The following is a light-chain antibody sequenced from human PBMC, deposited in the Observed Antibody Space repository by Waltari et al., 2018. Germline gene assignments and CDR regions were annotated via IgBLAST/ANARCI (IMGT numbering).Light chain of an antibody. CDR2: EDN. Sequence: NFMLTQPHSVSESPGKTVIISCTRSSGSIASSYVQWYQQRPGSAPATVIYEDNQRPSGVPDRFSGSIDTSSHSASLTISGLETEDEADYYCQSYDDYAHVIFGGGTKVTVL. CDR1: SGSIASSY. J-gene: IGLJ2*01. CDR3: QSYDDYAHVI. V-gene: IGLV6-57*04.